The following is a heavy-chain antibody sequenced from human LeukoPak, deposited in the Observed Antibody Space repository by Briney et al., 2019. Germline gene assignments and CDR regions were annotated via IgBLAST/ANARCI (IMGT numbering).Heavy chain of an antibody. J-gene: IGHJ4*02. CDR3: ARENHYYDSSGYYYSFFDY. D-gene: IGHD3-22*01. Sequence: SETLSLTCTVSGGSISSYYWSWIRQPPGKGLEWIGYIYYSGSTNYNPSHKSRVTISVDTSKNQFSLKLSSVTAADTAVYYCARENHYYDSSGYYYSFFDYWGQGTLVTVSS. V-gene: IGHV4-59*01. CDR2: IYYSGST. CDR1: GGSISSYY.